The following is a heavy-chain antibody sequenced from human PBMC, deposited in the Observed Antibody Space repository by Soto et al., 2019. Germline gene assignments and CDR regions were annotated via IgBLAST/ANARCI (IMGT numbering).Heavy chain of an antibody. D-gene: IGHD1-7*01. V-gene: IGHV3-30-3*01. Sequence: QVQLVESGGGVVQPGRSLRLSCAASGVTFSSYAMHWVRQAPGKGLEWVAVISYDGSKKYYADPVKGRFTIYRDNSKNTLYLEMNSLRAEDTALYYCARDRGSATTRYCYGMAVWGQGTTVTVYS. CDR2: ISYDGSKK. CDR3: ARDRGSATTRYCYGMAV. CDR1: GVTFSSYA. J-gene: IGHJ6*02.